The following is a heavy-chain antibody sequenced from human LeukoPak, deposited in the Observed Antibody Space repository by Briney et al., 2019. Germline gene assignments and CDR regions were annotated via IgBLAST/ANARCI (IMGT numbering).Heavy chain of an antibody. D-gene: IGHD2-15*01. CDR2: INHSGST. Sequence: PTETLSLTCAVYGGSFSGYSWSWIRQPPGKGLEWIGEINHSGSTNYNPSLKSRVTISVDTSKNQFSLKLSSVTAADTAVYYCARSGPVDCSGGSCYEGYWGQGTLVTVSS. J-gene: IGHJ4*02. V-gene: IGHV4-34*01. CDR3: ARSGPVDCSGGSCYEGY. CDR1: GGSFSGYS.